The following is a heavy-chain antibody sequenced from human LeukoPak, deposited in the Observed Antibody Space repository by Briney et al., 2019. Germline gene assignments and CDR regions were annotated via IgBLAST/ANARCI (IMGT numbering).Heavy chain of an antibody. CDR2: IIADNGDT. CDR3: ARVSEAVAPDY. CDR1: GYTFTNYA. Sequence: GASVKVSCKASGYTFTNYAMHWVRQAPGQRLEWMGWIIADNGDTKYSQRFQGRVTITRDTSANTAYMELSSLSSEDTAVYYCARVSEAVAPDYWGQGTLVTVSS. D-gene: IGHD6-19*01. J-gene: IGHJ4*02. V-gene: IGHV1-3*01.